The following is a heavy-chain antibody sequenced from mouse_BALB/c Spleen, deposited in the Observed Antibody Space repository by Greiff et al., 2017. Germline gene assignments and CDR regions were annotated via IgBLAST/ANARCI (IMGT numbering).Heavy chain of an antibody. D-gene: IGHD1-2*01. CDR2: IYPGDGDT. Sequence: QVQLKESGAELVRPGSSVKISCKASGYAFSSYWMNWVKQRPGQGLEWIGQIYPGDGDTNYNGKFKGKATLTADKSSSTAYMQLSSLTSEDSAVYFCARRAITTATDWYFDVWGAGTTVTVSS. J-gene: IGHJ1*01. CDR1: GYAFSSYW. CDR3: ARRAITTATDWYFDV. V-gene: IGHV1-80*01.